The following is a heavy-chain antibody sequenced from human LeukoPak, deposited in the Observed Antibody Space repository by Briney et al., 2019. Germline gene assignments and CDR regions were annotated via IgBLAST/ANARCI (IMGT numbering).Heavy chain of an antibody. Sequence: GGSLRLSCAASGFTFSNYAMHWVRQAPGKGLEWVAVISYDGSNKYSADSVKGRFTISRDHSKNTLYLQMNSLRAEDTAVYYCAKERNSAILRFLEKAFDIWGQGTMVTVSS. CDR2: ISYDGSNK. CDR3: AKERNSAILRFLEKAFDI. V-gene: IGHV3-30-3*01. D-gene: IGHD3-3*01. CDR1: GFTFSNYA. J-gene: IGHJ3*02.